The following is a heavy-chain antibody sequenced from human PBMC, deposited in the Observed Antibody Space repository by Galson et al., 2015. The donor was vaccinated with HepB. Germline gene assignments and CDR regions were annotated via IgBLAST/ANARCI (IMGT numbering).Heavy chain of an antibody. CDR1: GFSHNTSGVG. CDR2: IYWDDDK. Sequence: PALVKPTQTLTLTCTFSGFSHNTSGVGVGWIRQPPGKALEWLALIYWDDDKRYSPSLKSRLTITKDTSKNQVVLTMTNMDPVDTATYYCAHRLIPAAGTGDFDYWGQGTLVTVSS. D-gene: IGHD6-13*01. J-gene: IGHJ4*02. V-gene: IGHV2-5*02. CDR3: AHRLIPAAGTGDFDY.